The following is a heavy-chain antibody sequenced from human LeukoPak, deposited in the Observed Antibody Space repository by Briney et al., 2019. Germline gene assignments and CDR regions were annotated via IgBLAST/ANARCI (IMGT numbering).Heavy chain of an antibody. V-gene: IGHV1-18*01. CDR1: GFAITNYA. CDR2: INTYNGNT. CDR3: ARAYYGSGTYLRMDV. Sequence: ASVKVSCKGSGFAITNYAITWVRQAPGQGLEWMGWINTYNGNTNYAQNLQGRVTLTTDTSTSTAYMELRSLTSDDTAVYYRARAYYGSGTYLRMDVWGQGTTVTVSS. J-gene: IGHJ6*02. D-gene: IGHD3-10*01.